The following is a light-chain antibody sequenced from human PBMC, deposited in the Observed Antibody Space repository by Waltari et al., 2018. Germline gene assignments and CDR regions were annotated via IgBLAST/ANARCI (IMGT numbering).Light chain of an antibody. CDR3: QQYATYHT. CDR1: QDIGPY. J-gene: IGKJ2*01. CDR2: KSS. Sequence: DIQMTQSPSTLSASVGDRVTITCRASQDIGPYLAWYQQKTGKAPNLLIYKSSILESGVPSMFSGSGSGTDFTLTITSMQPDDFATYYCQQYATYHTFGQGTKLEI. V-gene: IGKV1-5*03.